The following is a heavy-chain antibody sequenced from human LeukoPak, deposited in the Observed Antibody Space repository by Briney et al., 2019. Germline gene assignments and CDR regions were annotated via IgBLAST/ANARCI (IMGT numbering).Heavy chain of an antibody. CDR1: DGSFRAYY. J-gene: IGHJ6*02. Sequence: SDTMSLTCAVSDGSFRAYYWSWIRQPARKGLEWIGRIYTSGSTNYDPSLKSRVSMSVDTSKNQFSLKLTSVTAADTAVYYCARDAKRISGTTYYYGMDVWGQGTTVTVSS. CDR2: IYTSGST. D-gene: IGHD1-20*01. V-gene: IGHV4-4*07. CDR3: ARDAKRISGTTYYYGMDV.